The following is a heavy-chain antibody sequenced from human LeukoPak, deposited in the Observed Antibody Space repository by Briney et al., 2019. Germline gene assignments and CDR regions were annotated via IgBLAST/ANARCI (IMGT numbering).Heavy chain of an antibody. J-gene: IGHJ4*02. V-gene: IGHV1-2*06. CDR1: GYTFTGYY. CDR2: INPNSGGT. D-gene: IGHD2-15*01. CDR3: ASLGRYCSGGSCYLYFDY. Sequence: ASVKVSCKASGYTFTGYYTHWVRQAPGQGLEWMGRINPNSGGTNYAQKFQGRVTMTRDTSISTVYTELSRLRSDDTAVYYCASLGRYCSGGSCYLYFDYWGQGTLVTVSS.